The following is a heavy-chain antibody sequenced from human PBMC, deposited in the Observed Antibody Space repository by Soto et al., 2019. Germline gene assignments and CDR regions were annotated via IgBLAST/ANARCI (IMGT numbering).Heavy chain of an antibody. CDR3: ARDPRIYGDLDY. CDR2: ISSSSSYI. J-gene: IGHJ4*02. V-gene: IGHV3-21*01. Sequence: GGSLRLSCAASGFTFSSYSMNWVRQAPGKGLEWVSSISSSSSYIYYADSVKGRFTISRDNAKNSLYLQMNSLRAEDTAVYYCARDPRIYGDLDYWGQGTLVTVSS. CDR1: GFTFSSYS. D-gene: IGHD4-17*01.